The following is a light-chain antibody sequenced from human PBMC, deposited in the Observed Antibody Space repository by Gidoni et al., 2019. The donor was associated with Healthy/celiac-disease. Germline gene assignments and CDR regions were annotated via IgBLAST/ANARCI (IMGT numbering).Light chain of an antibody. J-gene: IGLJ2*01. Sequence: QSALTPPGAGSGSPGHSVTISCTLTSSDVGGYNYVSRYQPNPGKAPKLMIYEVSNRPSGVSNSCSGSKSGNTASRTIAWLQAEDEAYYYCSSDTSSSTLVVVGGGTKRTVL. CDR1: SSDVGGYNY. V-gene: IGLV2-14*01. CDR3: SSDTSSSTLVV. CDR2: EVS.